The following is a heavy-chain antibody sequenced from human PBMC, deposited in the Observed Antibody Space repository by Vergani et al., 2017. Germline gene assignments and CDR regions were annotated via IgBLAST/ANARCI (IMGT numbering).Heavy chain of an antibody. CDR3: VRDVRVSRT. CDR1: GFSFKDYA. Sequence: EVQLLESGGDLVQSGGSLRISCAASGFSFKDYAMSWVRQAPGKGLEWVSGISGTGGFTYYADSVKGRFTISRDNAKNSLYLDMSSLRAEDTAVYYCVRDVRVSRTWGQGTLVAVSS. V-gene: IGHV3-23*01. J-gene: IGHJ3*01. CDR2: ISGTGGFT.